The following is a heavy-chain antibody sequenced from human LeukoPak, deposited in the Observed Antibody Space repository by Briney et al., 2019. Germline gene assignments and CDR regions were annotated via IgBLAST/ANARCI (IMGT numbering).Heavy chain of an antibody. CDR1: GYSFTSYW. Sequence: GESLRISCKGSGYSFTSYWIAWVRQMPGKGLEWMGVIYPGDSDIRYSPSFQGQVTISADKSITTAYLQWSSLKASDTAMYYCARHPLVRTITIVIGIDAFDVWGPGTGVTVSS. CDR2: IYPGDSDI. CDR3: ARHPLVRTITIVIGIDAFDV. V-gene: IGHV5-51*01. D-gene: IGHD5-24*01. J-gene: IGHJ3*01.